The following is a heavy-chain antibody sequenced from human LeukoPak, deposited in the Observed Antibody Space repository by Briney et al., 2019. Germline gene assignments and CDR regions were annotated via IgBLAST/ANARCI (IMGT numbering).Heavy chain of an antibody. CDR1: GFTFSSYG. CDR2: ISGSGGST. D-gene: IGHD3-9*01. J-gene: IGHJ4*02. CDR3: AKDGDDILTGLNY. V-gene: IGHV3-23*01. Sequence: GGTLRLSCAASGFTFSSYGMSWVRQAPGKGLEWVSAISGSGGSTYYADSVKGRFTISRDNSKNTLYLQMNSLRAEDTAVYYCAKDGDDILTGLNYWGQGTLVTVSS.